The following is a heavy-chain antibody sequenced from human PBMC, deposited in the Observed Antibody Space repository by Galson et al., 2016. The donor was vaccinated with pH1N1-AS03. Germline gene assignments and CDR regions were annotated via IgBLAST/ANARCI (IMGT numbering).Heavy chain of an antibody. J-gene: IGHJ4*02. CDR1: YW. Sequence: YWIAWVRQLPGKGLEWMGFIYPGDSDTKYSPSFQGQVTISADKSISTAYLRWNSLKASDTAMYYCARGDGYNYYFDYWGQGTLVTVSS. V-gene: IGHV5-51*01. CDR2: IYPGDSDT. D-gene: IGHD5-24*01. CDR3: ARGDGYNYYFDY.